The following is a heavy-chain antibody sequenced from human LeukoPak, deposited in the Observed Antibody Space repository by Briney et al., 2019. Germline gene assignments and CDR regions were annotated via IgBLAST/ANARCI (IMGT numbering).Heavy chain of an antibody. J-gene: IGHJ5*02. Sequence: GGSLRLSCAASGFTFRNYAMNWVRQAPGKGLEWVSAITGSGGSTYYADSVKGRFTISRDNSKNTLYLQMNSLRAEDTAVYYCAKAGSSWYLDWFDPWGQGTLVTVSS. V-gene: IGHV3-23*01. CDR3: AKAGSSWYLDWFDP. D-gene: IGHD6-13*01. CDR2: ITGSGGST. CDR1: GFTFRNYA.